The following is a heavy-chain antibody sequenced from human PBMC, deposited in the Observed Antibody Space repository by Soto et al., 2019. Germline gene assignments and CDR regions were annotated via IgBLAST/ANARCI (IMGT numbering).Heavy chain of an antibody. D-gene: IGHD3-10*01. CDR1: GFTFSSYG. CDR2: IWYDGSNK. J-gene: IGHJ1*01. V-gene: IGHV3-33*01. CDR3: ARDHGTGKAEYFQH. Sequence: QVQLVESGGGVVQPGRSLRLSCAASGFTFSSYGMHWVRQAPGKGLEGVAVIWYDGSNKYYADSVKGRFTISSDNSKSTLDVEMNSLRAEDTAVYYWARDHGTGKAEYFQHLGQGTLVTVSS.